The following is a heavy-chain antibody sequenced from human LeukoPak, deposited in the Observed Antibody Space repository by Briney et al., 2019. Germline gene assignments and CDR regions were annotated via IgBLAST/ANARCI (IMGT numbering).Heavy chain of an antibody. CDR2: ISAYNGNT. D-gene: IGHD6-19*01. V-gene: IGHV1-18*01. Sequence: ASVKVSCKASGYTFTSYGISWVRQAPGQGLEWMGWISAYNGNTNYAQKLQGRVTMTTDTSTSTAYMELRSLRSDDTDVYYCAREGISLEYKQWLVGFHAFDIWGQGTMVSVSS. CDR1: GYTFTSYG. CDR3: AREGISLEYKQWLVGFHAFDI. J-gene: IGHJ3*02.